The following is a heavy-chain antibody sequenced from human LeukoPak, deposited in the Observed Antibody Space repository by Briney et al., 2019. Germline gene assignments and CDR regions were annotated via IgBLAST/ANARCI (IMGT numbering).Heavy chain of an antibody. CDR2: INHSGST. J-gene: IGHJ6*03. CDR3: ARVARLTYYYYYYMDV. V-gene: IGHV4-34*01. Sequence: SETLSLTCAVYGGSFSGYYWSWIRQPPGKGLEWIGEINHSGSTNYNPSLKSRVTISVDTSKNQFSLKLSSVTAADTAVYYCARVARLTYYYYYYMDVWGKGTTVTVSS. D-gene: IGHD2-21*01. CDR1: GGSFSGYY.